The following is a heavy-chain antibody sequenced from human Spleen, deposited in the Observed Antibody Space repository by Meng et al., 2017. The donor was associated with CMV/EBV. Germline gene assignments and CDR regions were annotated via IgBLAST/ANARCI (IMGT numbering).Heavy chain of an antibody. V-gene: IGHV1-2*02. Sequence: ASVKVSCKASGYTFRDFYIHWVRQAPGQGLEWMGYINPKTGGTNFGQNFQGRVIMTRDTSISTLYMELSRLISDDTAVYYCARERSSDAFDIWGQGTMVTVS. D-gene: IGHD1-26*01. CDR2: INPKTGGT. J-gene: IGHJ3*02. CDR1: GYTFRDFY. CDR3: ARERSSDAFDI.